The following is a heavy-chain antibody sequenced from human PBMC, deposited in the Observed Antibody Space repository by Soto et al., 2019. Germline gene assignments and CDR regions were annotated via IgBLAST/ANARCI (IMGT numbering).Heavy chain of an antibody. J-gene: IGHJ6*02. CDR1: GFTFDDYA. Sequence: PGGSLRLSCAASGFTFDDYAMHWVRQVPGKGLEWVSGISWNSGSIGYADSVKGRFTISRDNAKNSLYLQMNSLRGEDTALYYCAKGKSSPVRYGMDVWGQGTTVTGSS. CDR2: ISWNSGSI. V-gene: IGHV3-9*01. CDR3: AKGKSSPVRYGMDV. D-gene: IGHD3-10*01.